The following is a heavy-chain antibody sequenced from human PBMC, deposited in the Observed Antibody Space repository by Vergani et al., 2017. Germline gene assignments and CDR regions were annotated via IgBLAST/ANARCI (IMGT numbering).Heavy chain of an antibody. V-gene: IGHV1-8*01. J-gene: IGHJ6*02. CDR1: GYTVSKYD. CDR3: ARGYIMDV. D-gene: IGHD5-18*01. CDR2: MNLSSGNT. Sequence: QVQPVQSGAEVKTPGASVKVFCKASGYTVSKYDFNWVRQATGQGLEWMGWMNLSSGNTGYAQKFQGRVVMTRDTSINTAYMEVSSLRPDDTAVYYCARGYIMDVWGQGTAVTVSS.